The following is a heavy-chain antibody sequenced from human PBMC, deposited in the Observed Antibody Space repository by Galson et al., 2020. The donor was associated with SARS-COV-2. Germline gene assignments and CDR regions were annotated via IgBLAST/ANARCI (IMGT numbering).Heavy chain of an antibody. Sequence: SGPTLVKPTQTLTQTCTFSGFSLSTSGMRVSWIRQPPGKALEWLARIDWDDDKFYSTSLKTRLTISKDTSKNQVVLTMTNMDPVDTATYYGAREYYDILTGYYVAFDYCGQVTLVTVSS. CDR2: IDWDDDK. CDR3: AREYYDILTGYYVAFDY. CDR1: GFSLSTSGMR. V-gene: IGHV2-70*04. J-gene: IGHJ4*02. D-gene: IGHD3-9*01.